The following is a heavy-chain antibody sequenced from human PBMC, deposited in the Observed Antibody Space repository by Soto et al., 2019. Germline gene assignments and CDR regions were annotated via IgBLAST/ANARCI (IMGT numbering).Heavy chain of an antibody. V-gene: IGHV4-34*01. CDR1: GGSFSGYY. Sequence: PSETLSLTCAVYGGSFSGYYWSWIRQPPGKGLEWIGEINHSGSTNYNSSLKSRVTISVDTSKNQFSLKLSSVTAADTAVYYCATRFYDSSGYYLFYFDSWGQGTLVTVSS. D-gene: IGHD3-22*01. CDR3: ATRFYDSSGYYLFYFDS. J-gene: IGHJ4*02. CDR2: INHSGST.